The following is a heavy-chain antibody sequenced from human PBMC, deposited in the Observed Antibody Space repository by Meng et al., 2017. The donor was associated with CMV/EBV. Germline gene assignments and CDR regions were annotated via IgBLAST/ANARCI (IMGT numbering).Heavy chain of an antibody. V-gene: IGHV3-43*01. Sequence: GESLKISCAASGFTFDDYTMHWVRQAPGKGLEWVSLISWDGGSTYYADSVKGRFTISRDNSKNSLYLQMNSLRTEDTALYYCAKGRITIFGAVGYWGQGTLVTVSS. J-gene: IGHJ4*02. D-gene: IGHD3-3*01. CDR1: GFTFDDYT. CDR3: AKGRITIFGAVGY. CDR2: ISWDGGST.